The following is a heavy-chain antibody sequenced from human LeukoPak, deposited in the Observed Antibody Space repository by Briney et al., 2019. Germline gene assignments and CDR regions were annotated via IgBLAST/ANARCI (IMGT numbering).Heavy chain of an antibody. V-gene: IGHV1-18*01. Sequence: ASVKVSCKASGYTFTSYGIRWVRQAPGQGLEWMGWISAYNGNTNYAQKLQGRVTMTTDTSTSTAYMELRSLRSDDTAVYYCARDCSSTSCIGGFDPWGQGTLVTVSS. CDR1: GYTFTSYG. J-gene: IGHJ5*02. CDR2: ISAYNGNT. D-gene: IGHD2-2*01. CDR3: ARDCSSTSCIGGFDP.